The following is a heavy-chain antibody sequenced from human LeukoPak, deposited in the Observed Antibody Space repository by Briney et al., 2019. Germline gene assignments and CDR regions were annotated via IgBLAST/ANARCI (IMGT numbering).Heavy chain of an antibody. Sequence: PSETLSLTCTVSGGSISSYYWSWIRQPPGKGLEWIGYIYYSGSTNYNPSLKSRVTISVDTSKNQFSLKLSSVAAADTAVYYCARGWTGYPNWFDPWGQGTLVTVSS. CDR1: GGSISSYY. J-gene: IGHJ5*02. CDR3: ARGWTGYPNWFDP. D-gene: IGHD3/OR15-3a*01. CDR2: IYYSGST. V-gene: IGHV4-59*08.